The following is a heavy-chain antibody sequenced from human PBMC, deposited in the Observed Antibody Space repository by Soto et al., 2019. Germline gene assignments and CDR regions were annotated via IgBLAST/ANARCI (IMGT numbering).Heavy chain of an antibody. CDR2: IYYSGST. CDR1: GGSISSYY. CDR3: ARDRYGSSRYYYYYYGMDV. Sequence: PSKTLSLTCPVSGGSISSYYWSWIRQPPGKGLEWIGYIYYSGSTNYNPSLKSRVTISVDTSKNQFSLKLSSVTAADTAVYYCARDRYGSSRYYYYYYGMDVWGQGTTVTVSS. D-gene: IGHD6-13*01. J-gene: IGHJ6*02. V-gene: IGHV4-59*01.